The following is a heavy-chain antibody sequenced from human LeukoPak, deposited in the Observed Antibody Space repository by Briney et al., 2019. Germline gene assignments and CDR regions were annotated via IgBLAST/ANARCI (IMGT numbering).Heavy chain of an antibody. Sequence: PGGSLRLSCAASGFIASSNYMSWVRQAPGKELEWVSIIHSGGNTYYADSVKGRFTISRDISKNTVSLQMNSLRAEDTAVYYCTRVRIEVAGWVPFDYWGQGTLVSVSS. J-gene: IGHJ4*02. CDR3: TRVRIEVAGWVPFDY. CDR1: GFIASSNY. V-gene: IGHV3-66*01. D-gene: IGHD6-19*01. CDR2: IHSGGNT.